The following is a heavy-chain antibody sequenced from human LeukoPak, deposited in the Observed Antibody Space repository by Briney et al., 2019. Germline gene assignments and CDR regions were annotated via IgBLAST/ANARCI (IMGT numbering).Heavy chain of an antibody. V-gene: IGHV3-23*01. CDR3: AKGANYYDSSSPDTFDY. Sequence: GGSLRLSCAASGFTFSSYAMSWVRRAPGKGLEWVSAISGSGGSTYYADSVKGRFTISRDNSKNTLYLQMNSLRAEDTAVYYCAKGANYYDSSSPDTFDYWGQGTLVTVSS. J-gene: IGHJ4*02. CDR1: GFTFSSYA. CDR2: ISGSGGST. D-gene: IGHD3-22*01.